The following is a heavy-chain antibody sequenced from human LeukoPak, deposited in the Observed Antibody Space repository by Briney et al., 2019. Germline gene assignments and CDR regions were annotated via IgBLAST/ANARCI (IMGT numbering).Heavy chain of an antibody. V-gene: IGHV3-7*01. Sequence: GGSLRLSCAVSGFTFSSYWMNWVRQAPGKGLDWVASIKQDGGEKSYVDSVKGRFTISRDNAKNSLYLQVSSLRAEDTAVYYCARDGTAAGLYFDLWGQGTLVTVSS. CDR3: ARDGTAAGLYFDL. CDR2: IKQDGGEK. D-gene: IGHD6-13*01. CDR1: GFTFSSYW. J-gene: IGHJ4*01.